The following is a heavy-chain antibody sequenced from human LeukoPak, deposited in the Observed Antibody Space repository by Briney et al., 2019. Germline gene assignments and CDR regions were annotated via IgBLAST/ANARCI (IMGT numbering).Heavy chain of an antibody. J-gene: IGHJ3*02. CDR2: ISTDGSTT. D-gene: IGHD3-3*01. V-gene: IGHV3-74*01. CDR3: ARAHINDLWSGSLDAFDI. CDR1: GFTFSSYW. Sequence: RTGGSLRLSCAASGFTFSSYWMHWVRQAPGKGLVWVSRISTDGSTTTYADSVKGRFTISRDNAKNSLYLQMNSLRAEDTAVYYCARAHINDLWSGSLDAFDIWGQGTMVTVSS.